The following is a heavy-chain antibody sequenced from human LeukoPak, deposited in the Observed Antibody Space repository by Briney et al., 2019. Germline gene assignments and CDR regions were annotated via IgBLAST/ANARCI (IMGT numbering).Heavy chain of an antibody. CDR1: GFTFSSYA. J-gene: IGHJ4*02. Sequence: GGSLRPSCAASGFTFSSYAMHWVRQAPGKGLEWVAVISYDGSNKYYADSVKGRFTISRDNSKNTLYLQMNSLRAEDTAVYYCAREPLAHWGQGTLVTVSS. CDR2: ISYDGSNK. D-gene: IGHD3-3*02. V-gene: IGHV3-30*04. CDR3: AREPLAH.